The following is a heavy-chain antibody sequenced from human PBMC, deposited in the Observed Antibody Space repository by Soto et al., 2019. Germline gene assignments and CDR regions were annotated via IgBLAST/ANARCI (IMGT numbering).Heavy chain of an antibody. CDR3: ARGGELAARLGYYYYMDV. J-gene: IGHJ6*03. CDR2: IYYSGST. V-gene: IGHV4-59*01. Sequence: SETLSLTCTVSGGSISSYYWSWIRQPPGKGLEWIGYIYYSGSTNYNPSLKSRVTISVDTSKNQFSLKLSSVTAADTAVYYCARGGELAARLGYYYYMDVWGKGTTVTVSS. CDR1: GGSISSYY. D-gene: IGHD6-6*01.